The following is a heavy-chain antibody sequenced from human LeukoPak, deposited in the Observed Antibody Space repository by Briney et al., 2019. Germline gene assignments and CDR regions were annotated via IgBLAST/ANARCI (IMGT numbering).Heavy chain of an antibody. V-gene: IGHV1-18*01. CDR2: ISAYNGNT. CDR1: GYTFTSYG. J-gene: IGHJ4*02. CDR3: ARDLTHPPSTESGY. Sequence: VASVKVSCKASGYTFTSYGISWVRQAPGQGLEWMGWISAYNGNTNYAQKLQGRVTMTTDTSTSTAYMELRSLRSDDTAVYYCARDLTHPPSTESGYWGQGTLVTVSS. D-gene: IGHD1-14*01.